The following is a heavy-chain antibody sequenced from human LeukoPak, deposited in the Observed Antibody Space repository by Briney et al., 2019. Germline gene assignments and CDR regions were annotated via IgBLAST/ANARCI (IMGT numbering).Heavy chain of an antibody. CDR1: GGSISSYY. V-gene: IGHV4-4*07. D-gene: IGHD5-12*01. Sequence: PSETLSLTCTVSGGSISSYYWSWIRQPAGKGLEWIGRIYTSGSTNYSPSLKSRVTMSVDTSKNQFSLKLSSVTAADTAVYYCARLGVYSGYDLDGMDVWGQGTTVTVFS. CDR2: IYTSGST. CDR3: ARLGVYSGYDLDGMDV. J-gene: IGHJ6*02.